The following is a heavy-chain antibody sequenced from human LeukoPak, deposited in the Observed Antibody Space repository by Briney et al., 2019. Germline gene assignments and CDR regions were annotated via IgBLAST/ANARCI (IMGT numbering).Heavy chain of an antibody. CDR3: ARAPRPDSSNYYYPFDC. Sequence: GAAVKVSCKASGYPFDNFGLTWVRQAPGQGLEWMGIINPSGGSKNYAQKFQGRVTMTRDTSTSTVYMELSSLRSEDTAVYYCARAPRPDSSNYYYPFDCWGQGTLVAVSS. J-gene: IGHJ4*02. CDR1: GYPFDNFG. D-gene: IGHD3-22*01. V-gene: IGHV1-46*02. CDR2: INPSGGSK.